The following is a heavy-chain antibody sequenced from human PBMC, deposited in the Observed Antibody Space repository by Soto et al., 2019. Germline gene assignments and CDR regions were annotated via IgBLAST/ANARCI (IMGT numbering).Heavy chain of an antibody. CDR1: GFTFSSYA. J-gene: IGHJ3*02. D-gene: IGHD5-12*01. CDR2: ISYDGSNK. V-gene: IGHV3-30*04. Sequence: GGSLRLSCAASGFTFSSYAMHWVRQAPGKGLEWVAVISYDGSNKYYADSVKGRFTISRDNSKNTLYLQMNSLRAEDTAVYYCERAQGTPPVANDAFDIWGQGTMVTVSS. CDR3: ERAQGTPPVANDAFDI.